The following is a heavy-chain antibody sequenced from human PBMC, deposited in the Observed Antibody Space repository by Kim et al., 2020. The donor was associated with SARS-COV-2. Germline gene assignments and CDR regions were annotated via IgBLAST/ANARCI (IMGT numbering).Heavy chain of an antibody. D-gene: IGHD2-2*01. CDR3: ARVQGKPAAPFDY. Sequence: YADSVKSRFTISRDNSKNTQDLQMNSLRAEDTAVYYCARVQGKPAAPFDYWGQGTLVTVSS. J-gene: IGHJ4*02. V-gene: IGHV3-53*01.